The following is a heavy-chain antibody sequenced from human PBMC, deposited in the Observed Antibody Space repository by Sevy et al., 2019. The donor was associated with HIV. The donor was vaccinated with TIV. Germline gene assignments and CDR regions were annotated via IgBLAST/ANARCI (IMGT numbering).Heavy chain of an antibody. Sequence: GGFLRLSCAASGFSFNTHAMHWVRQAPGKGLDWVALISYDGSAKYYADSVKGRFTVSRDDSKNTLYLHMNSLRPEDSAVDYCAREGGHTSAWTPGKYWGQGTQVTVSS. D-gene: IGHD6-19*01. CDR2: ISYDGSAK. CDR3: AREGGHTSAWTPGKY. J-gene: IGHJ4*02. V-gene: IGHV3-30-3*01. CDR1: GFSFNTHA.